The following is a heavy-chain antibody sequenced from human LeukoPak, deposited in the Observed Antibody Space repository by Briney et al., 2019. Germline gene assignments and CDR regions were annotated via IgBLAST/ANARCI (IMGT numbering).Heavy chain of an antibody. CDR1: GASISNYY. J-gene: IGHJ6*04. Sequence: LETLSLTCTVSGASISNYYWSWIRQPPGKGLEWIGYIYYSDGSTNYNPILKSRVTISVDTSKNQFSLKLSSVTAADTAVYYCARDRIAVAGTAGMDVWGKGTTVTVSS. CDR2: IYYSDGST. D-gene: IGHD6-19*01. CDR3: ARDRIAVAGTAGMDV. V-gene: IGHV4-59*01.